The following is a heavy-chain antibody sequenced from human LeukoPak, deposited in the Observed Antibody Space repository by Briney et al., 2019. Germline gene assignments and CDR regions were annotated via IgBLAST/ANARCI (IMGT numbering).Heavy chain of an antibody. Sequence: GGSLRLSCAASGFTVSSYWMSWVRQAPGKGLEWVANIKQDGSEKYYVDSVKGRFTISRDNAKNSLYLQMNSLRAEDTAVYYCARVSGSSWYGAFDIWGQGTMVTVSS. V-gene: IGHV3-7*01. J-gene: IGHJ3*02. CDR3: ARVSGSSWYGAFDI. CDR2: IKQDGSEK. D-gene: IGHD6-13*01. CDR1: GFTVSSYW.